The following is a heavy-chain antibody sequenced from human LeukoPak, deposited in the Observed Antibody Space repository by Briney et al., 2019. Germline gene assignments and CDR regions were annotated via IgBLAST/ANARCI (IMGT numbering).Heavy chain of an antibody. D-gene: IGHD3-16*02. Sequence: SVKVSCRVSGGPFSRYAISWVRQAPGQGLEWMGRIIPILGIANYAQKFQGRVTITADKSTSTAYMELSSLRSEDTAVYYCARVAYDYVWGSYRDNWFDPWGQGTLVTVSS. CDR3: ARVAYDYVWGSYRDNWFDP. V-gene: IGHV1-69*04. J-gene: IGHJ5*02. CDR2: IIPILGIA. CDR1: GGPFSRYA.